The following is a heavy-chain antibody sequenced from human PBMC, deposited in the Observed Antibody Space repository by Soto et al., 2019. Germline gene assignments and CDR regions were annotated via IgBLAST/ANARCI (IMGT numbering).Heavy chain of an antibody. D-gene: IGHD6-13*01. V-gene: IGHV4-34*01. CDR2: INHGGST. J-gene: IGHJ6*02. CDR3: AIKGGSIAAAGPDYYYYGMDV. Sequence: LPETLSLTCAVYGGSFSGYYWSWIRQPPGKGLEWIGEINHGGSTNYNPSLKSRVTISVDTSKNQFSLKLSSVTAADTAVYYCAIKGGSIAAAGPDYYYYGMDVWGQGTTVTVSS. CDR1: GGSFSGYY.